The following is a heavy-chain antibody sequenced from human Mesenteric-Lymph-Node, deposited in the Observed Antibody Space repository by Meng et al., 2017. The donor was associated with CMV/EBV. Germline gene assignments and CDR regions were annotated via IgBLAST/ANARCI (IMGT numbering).Heavy chain of an antibody. CDR2: IKEDGSAQ. J-gene: IGHJ4*02. D-gene: IGHD5-12*01. CDR3: ARSQRASTYSPFDY. V-gene: IGHV3-7*01. Sequence: GESLKISCAASGFTFSSHWMTWVRQGPGKGLEWVANIKEDGSAQYYVDSVKGRITISRDNAKNSLYLQMNSLRAEDSAVYYCARSQRASTYSPFDYRGQGTLVTVSS. CDR1: GFTFSSHW.